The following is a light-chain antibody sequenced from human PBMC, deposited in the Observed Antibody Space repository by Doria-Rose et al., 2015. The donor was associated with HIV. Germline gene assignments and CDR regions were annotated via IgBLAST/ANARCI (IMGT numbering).Light chain of an antibody. Sequence: TQSPGTLSLSPGERATLSCRASQSVSSSELGWYQQKPGQAPRLLIYDVSTRATGIPDRFSGSGSVTDFTLAISRLEPEDFAVYYCQQYVSSPLTFGGGTKVEIK. CDR2: DVS. CDR1: QSVSSSE. CDR3: QQYVSSPLT. V-gene: IGKV3-20*01. J-gene: IGKJ4*01.